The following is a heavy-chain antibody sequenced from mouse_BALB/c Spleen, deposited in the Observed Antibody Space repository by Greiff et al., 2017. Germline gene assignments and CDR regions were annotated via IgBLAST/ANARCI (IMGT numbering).Heavy chain of an antibody. CDR3: AREGLRRWFAY. J-gene: IGHJ3*01. Sequence: VMLVESGPGLVAPSQSLSITCTVSGFSLTSYGVHWVRQPPGKGLEWLGVIWAGGSTNYNSALMSRLSISKDNSKSQVFLKMNSLQTDDTAMYYCAREGLRRWFAYWGQGTLVTVSA. CDR2: IWAGGST. D-gene: IGHD2-4*01. CDR1: GFSLTSYG. V-gene: IGHV2-9*02.